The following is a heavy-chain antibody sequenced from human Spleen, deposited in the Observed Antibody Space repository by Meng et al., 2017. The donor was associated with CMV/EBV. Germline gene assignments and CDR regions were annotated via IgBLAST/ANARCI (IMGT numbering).Heavy chain of an antibody. Sequence: RTYAMHEVGRAPDKGLEWVSIISYDGSSQYYADSVQGRFSISRDNSRNTVSLQMNSLRAEDTAVYYCASDFWSGSSPSGTFDFWGQGTLVTVSS. J-gene: IGHJ4*02. CDR1: RTYA. V-gene: IGHV3-30*04. CDR3: ASDFWSGSSPSGTFDF. D-gene: IGHD3-3*01. CDR2: ISYDGSSQ.